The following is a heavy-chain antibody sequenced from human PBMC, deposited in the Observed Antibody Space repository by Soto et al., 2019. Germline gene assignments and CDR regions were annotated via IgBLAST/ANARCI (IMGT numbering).Heavy chain of an antibody. V-gene: IGHV1-69*13. CDR3: ASPGSWSGYYTRMNYYYYGMDV. CDR2: IIPIFGTA. D-gene: IGHD3-3*01. CDR1: GGTFSSYA. Sequence: ASVKVSCKASGGTFSSYANSWVRQAPGQGLEWMGGIIPIFGTANYAQKFQGRVTITADESTSTAYMELSSLRSEDTAVYYCASPGSWSGYYTRMNYYYYGMDVWGQGTTVTVSS. J-gene: IGHJ6*02.